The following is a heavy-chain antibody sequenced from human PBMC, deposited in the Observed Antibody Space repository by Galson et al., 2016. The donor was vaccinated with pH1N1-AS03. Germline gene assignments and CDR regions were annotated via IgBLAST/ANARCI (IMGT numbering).Heavy chain of an antibody. CDR1: TGFY. J-gene: IGHJ6*02. V-gene: IGHV1-2*04. D-gene: IGHD1-26*01. CDR2: INPNDGVT. CDR3: ARDPRGPCSSATCATTYYFGMDV. Sequence: TGFYVHWVRQAPGQGLEWMGWINPNDGVTNYAQKFEAWVTMTRDTSSSTAYMELSGLKSDDTAVYYCARDPRGPCSSATCATTYYFGMDVWGQGTTVIVSS.